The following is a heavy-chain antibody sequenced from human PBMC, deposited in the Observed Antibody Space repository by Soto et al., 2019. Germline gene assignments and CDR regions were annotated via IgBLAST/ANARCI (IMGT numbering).Heavy chain of an antibody. CDR3: ARTLTTAGTRFDP. CDR1: GYSISSSNW. D-gene: IGHD2-2*01. CDR2: IYYSGST. J-gene: IGHJ5*02. Sequence: QVQLQESGPGLVTPSDTLSLTCAVSGYSISSSNWWGWIRQPPGKGLEWIGYIYYSGSTYYNPSLSSRATMSVDTSKSQFSLKLSSVTAVDTAMYYCARTLTTAGTRFDPCGQGTLVIVSS. V-gene: IGHV4-28*01.